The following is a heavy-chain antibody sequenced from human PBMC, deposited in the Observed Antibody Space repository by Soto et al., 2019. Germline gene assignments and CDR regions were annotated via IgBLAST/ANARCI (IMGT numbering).Heavy chain of an antibody. CDR1: GFTFSSYA. Sequence: GGSLRLSCSASGFTFSSYAMHWVRQAPGKGLEYVSAISSNGGSTYYADSVKGRFTISRDNSKNTLYLQMSSLRAEDTAVYYCVKDGGAGDCYSGCSMGEAATFDYWGQGTLVTVSS. J-gene: IGHJ4*02. V-gene: IGHV3-64D*08. CDR2: ISSNGGST. CDR3: VKDGGAGDCYSGCSMGEAATFDY. D-gene: IGHD2-21*02.